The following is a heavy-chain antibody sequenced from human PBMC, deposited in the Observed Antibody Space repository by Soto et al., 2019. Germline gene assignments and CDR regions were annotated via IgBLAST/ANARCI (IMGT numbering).Heavy chain of an antibody. CDR3: ARVPVEMATIGYYYSYGVDV. Sequence: ASVKVSCKASGYTFTSYAISWVRQAPGQGLEWMGWISAYNGNTNYAQKFQGRVTMTTDTSTSTAYMELRSLRSDDTAVYYCARVPVEMATIGYYYSYGVDVWGQGTTVTVSS. CDR2: ISAYNGNT. D-gene: IGHD5-12*01. CDR1: GYTFTSYA. V-gene: IGHV1-18*04. J-gene: IGHJ6*02.